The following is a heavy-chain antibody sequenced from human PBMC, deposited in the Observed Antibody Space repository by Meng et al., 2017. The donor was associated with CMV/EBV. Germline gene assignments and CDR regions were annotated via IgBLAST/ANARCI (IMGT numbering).Heavy chain of an antibody. CDR1: GFNFSGSG. D-gene: IGHD1-14*01. Sequence: SGFNFSGSGIHWVRQASGKGLEWVGRIRHKAESYATTYAASLKGRFTISRDDSKNTAYLQMNSLKIEDTAVYYCTRHEVGTGRYFDLWGRGALVTVSS. J-gene: IGHJ2*01. CDR3: TRHEVGTGRYFDL. V-gene: IGHV3-73*01. CDR2: IRHKAESYAT.